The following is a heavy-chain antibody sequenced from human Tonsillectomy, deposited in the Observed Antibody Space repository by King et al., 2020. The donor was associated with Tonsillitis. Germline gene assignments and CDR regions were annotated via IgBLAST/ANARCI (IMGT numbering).Heavy chain of an antibody. D-gene: IGHD2-15*01. CDR3: ARRGIINYGMDV. CDR2: IIPIFVAT. CDR1: GGTVNNYG. V-gene: IGHV1-69*01. J-gene: IGHJ6*02. Sequence: QLVQSGAEVKKPGSSLKVSCKASGGTVNNYGISWGRQAPGQGLECVGGIIPIFVATNYAQKFQGRVTSTADESTRTAYMELSSLRSDDTAVYYCARRGIINYGMDVWGQGTTVIVSS.